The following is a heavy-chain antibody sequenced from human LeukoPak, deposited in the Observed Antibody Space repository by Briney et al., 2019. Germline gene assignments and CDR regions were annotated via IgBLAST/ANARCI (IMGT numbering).Heavy chain of an antibody. CDR3: ATRPGYSGYVHYFDY. J-gene: IGHJ4*02. CDR1: GYTLTELS. CDR2: FDPEDGET. D-gene: IGHD5-12*01. Sequence: ASVKVSCKVSGYTLTELSMHWVRQAPGKGLGWMGGFDPEDGETIYAQKFQGRVTMTEDTSTDIAYMELSSLRSEDTAVYYCATRPGYSGYVHYFDYWGQGTLVTVSS. V-gene: IGHV1-24*01.